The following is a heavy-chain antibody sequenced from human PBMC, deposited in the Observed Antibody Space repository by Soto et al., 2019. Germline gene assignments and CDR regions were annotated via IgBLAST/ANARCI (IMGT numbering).Heavy chain of an antibody. V-gene: IGHV4-34*01. CDR3: ARRSAAGP. J-gene: IGHJ5*02. CDR1: GGSFSGYY. Sequence: QVQLQQWGAGLLKPSETLSLTCAVYGGSFSGYYWSWIRQPPGKGLEWIGEINHSGSTIYNPSLKSRVTISVDTSKNHFSLKLSSVTAADTAVYYCARRSAAGPWGQGTLITVSS. CDR2: INHSGST. D-gene: IGHD6-25*01.